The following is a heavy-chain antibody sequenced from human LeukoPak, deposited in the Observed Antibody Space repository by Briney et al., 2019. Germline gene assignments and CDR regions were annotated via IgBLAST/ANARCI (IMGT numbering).Heavy chain of an antibody. Sequence: GGSLRLSCAASGFTFDDYGMRWVGQAPGKGREWVSGINCDGGSTVYADSVKGRFTISRDNAKNSLYLQMNSLRAEDTDLYHCERGEDRFDPWGQGPLVSVSS. CDR1: GFTFDDYG. CDR2: INCDGGST. V-gene: IGHV3-20*01. J-gene: IGHJ5*02. CDR3: ERGEDRFDP.